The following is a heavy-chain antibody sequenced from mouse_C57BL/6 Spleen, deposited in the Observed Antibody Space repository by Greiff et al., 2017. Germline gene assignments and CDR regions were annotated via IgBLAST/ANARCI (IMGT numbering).Heavy chain of an antibody. CDR3: ARADYGSSSAWFAY. D-gene: IGHD1-1*01. J-gene: IGHJ3*01. CDR2: IYPGDGDT. V-gene: IGHV1-80*01. Sequence: VQVVESGAELVKPGASVKISCKASGYAFSSYWMNWVKQRPGKGLEWIGQIYPGDGDTNYNGKFKGKATLTADKSSSTAYMQLSSLTSEDSAVYFCARADYGSSSAWFAYWGQGTLVTVSA. CDR1: GYAFSSYW.